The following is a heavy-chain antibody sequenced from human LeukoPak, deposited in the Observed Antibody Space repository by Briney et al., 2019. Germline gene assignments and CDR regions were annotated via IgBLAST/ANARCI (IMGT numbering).Heavy chain of an antibody. CDR3: AREAVADSRGDY. Sequence: GGSLRLSCAASGFTFSSYWLRWVRQAPGKGVGWVSRINSDGSTTNYADSVKGRFTISRDNAKNPLYLQMNSLRAEDTAVYYCAREAVADSRGDYWGQGTLVTVSS. CDR2: INSDGSTT. D-gene: IGHD6-19*01. V-gene: IGHV3-74*01. J-gene: IGHJ4*02. CDR1: GFTFSSYW.